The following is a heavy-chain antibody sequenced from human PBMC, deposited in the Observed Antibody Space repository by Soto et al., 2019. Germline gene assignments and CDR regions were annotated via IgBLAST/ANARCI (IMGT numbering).Heavy chain of an antibody. CDR1: GYTFTGYY. D-gene: IGHD3-22*01. CDR2: INPNSGGT. CDR3: ARAGGYDSSGYDAFDI. V-gene: IGHV1-2*04. J-gene: IGHJ3*02. Sequence: QVQLVQSGAEVKKPGASVKVSCKASGYTFTGYYMHWVRQAPGQGLEWMGWINPNSGGTNYAQKFQGWATMTRDTSISTAYMELSRLRSDDTAVYYCARAGGYDSSGYDAFDIWGQGTMVTVSS.